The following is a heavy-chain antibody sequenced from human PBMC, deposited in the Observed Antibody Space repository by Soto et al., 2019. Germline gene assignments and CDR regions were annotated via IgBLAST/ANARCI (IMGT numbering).Heavy chain of an antibody. V-gene: IGHV3-30*18. CDR1: GFNFSNHW. CDR3: AKDRVAAAGTYYYYYGMDV. D-gene: IGHD6-13*01. CDR2: ISYDGSNK. J-gene: IGHJ6*02. Sequence: GGSLRLSCAASGFNFSNHWMHWVRQAPGKGLEWVAVISYDGSNKYYADSVKGRFTISRDNSKNTLYLQMNSLRAEDTAVYYCAKDRVAAAGTYYYYYGMDVWGQGTTVTGSS.